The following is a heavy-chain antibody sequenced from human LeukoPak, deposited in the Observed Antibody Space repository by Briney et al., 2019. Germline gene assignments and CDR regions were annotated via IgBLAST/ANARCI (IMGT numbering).Heavy chain of an antibody. V-gene: IGHV3-30-3*01. CDR1: GFTFSSSL. Sequence: GGSLRLSCAASGFTFSSSLMHWVRQAPGKGLEWVAVASYDGINKYYADFVEARFTISRDNSKNTVFLEMNSLRPEDTAVYYCARELEPRSPDFYYYGMDVWGQGTTVIVSS. CDR3: ARELEPRSPDFYYYGMDV. CDR2: ASYDGINK. D-gene: IGHD1-1*01. J-gene: IGHJ6*02.